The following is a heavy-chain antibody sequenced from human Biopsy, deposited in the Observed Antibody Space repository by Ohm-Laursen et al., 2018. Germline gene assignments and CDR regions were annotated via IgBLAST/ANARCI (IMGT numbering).Heavy chain of an antibody. J-gene: IGHJ5*02. V-gene: IGHV3-33*01. CDR2: IWYDGSKK. CDR3: ASDRDSSGSFRWNH. Sequence: SLRLSCAAFGFTFSAFSMNWVRQAPGKGLEWVAVIWYDGSKKYYADSVKGRFTITRDNSKNTLYLQMNSLRAEDTAVYYCASDRDSSGSFRWNHWGQGTLVTVSS. CDR1: GFTFSAFS. D-gene: IGHD6-19*01.